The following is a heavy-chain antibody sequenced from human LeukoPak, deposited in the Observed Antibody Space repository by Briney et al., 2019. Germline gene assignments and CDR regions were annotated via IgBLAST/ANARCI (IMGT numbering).Heavy chain of an antibody. Sequence: ASVNVSCKASGYTFTGYYMHWVRQAPGQGLEWMGWINTNSGGTNYAQKFQGRVTMTRDTSISTAYMELSRLRSDDTAVYYCARVPDYGDYAGAFDIWGQGTMVTVSS. CDR2: INTNSGGT. CDR1: GYTFTGYY. J-gene: IGHJ3*02. V-gene: IGHV1-2*02. D-gene: IGHD4-17*01. CDR3: ARVPDYGDYAGAFDI.